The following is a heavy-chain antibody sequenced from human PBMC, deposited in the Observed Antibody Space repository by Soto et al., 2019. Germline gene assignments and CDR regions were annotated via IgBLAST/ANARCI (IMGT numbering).Heavy chain of an antibody. J-gene: IGHJ6*02. V-gene: IGHV1-69*06. CDR3: AGHRGQVVYLVLPPFYYYGLDG. CDR2: IIPTFGTT. D-gene: IGHD6-6*01. CDR1: GGTFSSYV. Sequence: QVQLEQSGAEVTKPGSSVKVSCKASGGTFSSYVISWVRHAPGQGLEWMGGIIPTFGTTKYAQDFQGRVTITADKXXSKAYMELSXLGSFDRAVYYCAGHRGQVVYLVLPPFYYYGLDGWGQGTTFTVSS.